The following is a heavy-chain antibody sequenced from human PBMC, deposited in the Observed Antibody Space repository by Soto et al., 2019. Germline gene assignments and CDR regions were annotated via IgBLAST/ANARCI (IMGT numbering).Heavy chain of an antibody. Sequence: QVQLVQSGAEVKEPGSSVRVSCKASGGTFDNFIMNWVRQTPGQGLEWMGGIVPMLGTPTYAEKFKGRVTISATGSTSTMYMEVTSLTSEETAIYYCARNVTYSSSLSQYSGMDVWGQGTTVSVSS. CDR3: ARNVTYSSSLSQYSGMDV. J-gene: IGHJ6*02. CDR2: IVPMLGTP. V-gene: IGHV1-69*01. D-gene: IGHD1-26*01. CDR1: GGTFDNFI.